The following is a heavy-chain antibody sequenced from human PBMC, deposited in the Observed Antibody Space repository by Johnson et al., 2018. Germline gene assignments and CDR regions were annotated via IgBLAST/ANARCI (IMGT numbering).Heavy chain of an antibody. D-gene: IGHD1-1*01. CDR3: AKQKLANYYMDV. Sequence: QVQLVQSGGGVVQPGRSLGLSCAASGFIFSNSGMHWVRQAPGKGLEWVAVISYDGSKKYSADSVKGRFTIARDNAKNTRYLQMNSLRAEDRAVYYCAKQKLANYYMDVWGKGTTVTVSS. V-gene: IGHV3-30*18. CDR1: GFIFSNSG. J-gene: IGHJ6*03. CDR2: ISYDGSKK.